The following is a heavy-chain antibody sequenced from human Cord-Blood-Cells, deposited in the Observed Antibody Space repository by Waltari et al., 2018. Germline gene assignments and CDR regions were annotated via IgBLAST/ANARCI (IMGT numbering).Heavy chain of an antibody. V-gene: IGHV1-69*01. CDR1: GSTFSSYA. CDR3: ARDGDLYSSSSFDY. D-gene: IGHD6-6*01. J-gene: IGHJ4*02. Sequence: QVQLVQSGAEVKKHRSSVKVSCKASGSTFSSYAISWVRQAPVQGLEWMGGIIPIFGTANYAQKFQGRVTITADESTSTAYMELSSLRSEDTAVYYCARDGDLYSSSSFDYWGQGTLVTVSS. CDR2: IIPIFGTA.